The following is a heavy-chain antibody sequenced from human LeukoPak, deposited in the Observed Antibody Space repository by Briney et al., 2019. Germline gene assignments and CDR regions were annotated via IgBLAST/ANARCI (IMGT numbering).Heavy chain of an antibody. J-gene: IGHJ5*02. V-gene: IGHV4-61*02. D-gene: IGHD3-9*01. CDR3: ARAIRYFDLYNWFDP. CDR1: GGSISSGSYY. Sequence: SETLSLTCTVSGGSISSGSYYWSWIRQPAGKGLEWIGRIYTSGSTNYSPSLKSRVTISVDTSKNQFSLKLSSVTAADTAVYYCARAIRYFDLYNWFDPWGQGTLVTVSS. CDR2: IYTSGST.